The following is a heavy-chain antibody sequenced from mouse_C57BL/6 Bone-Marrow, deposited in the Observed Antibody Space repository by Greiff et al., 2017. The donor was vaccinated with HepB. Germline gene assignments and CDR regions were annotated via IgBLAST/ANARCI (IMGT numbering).Heavy chain of an antibody. J-gene: IGHJ2*01. D-gene: IGHD4-1*01. CDR2: ISDGGSYT. CDR1: GFTFSSYA. CDR3: ARLTGTRDY. Sequence: EVKLEESGGGLVKPGGSLKLSCAASGFTFSSYAMSWVRQTPEKRLEWVATISDGGSYTYYPDNVKGRFTISRDNAKNNLYLQMSHLKSEDTAMYYCARLTGTRDYWGQGTTLTVSS. V-gene: IGHV5-4*03.